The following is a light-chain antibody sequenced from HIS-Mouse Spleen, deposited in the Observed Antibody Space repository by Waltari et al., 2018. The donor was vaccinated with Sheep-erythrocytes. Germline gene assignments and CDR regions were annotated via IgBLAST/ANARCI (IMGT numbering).Light chain of an antibody. Sequence: QSVLTQPPSVSAAPGQKVTISCPGSSSNIGNNYVSWYQQLPGTAPKLHIFEHNNPPSGCPXRSSGPKSGPSATLGITGLQTGDEADYYCGTWDSSLSAGRVFGGGTKLTVL. J-gene: IGLJ3*02. CDR1: SSNIGNNY. V-gene: IGLV1-51*01. CDR2: EHN. CDR3: GTWDSSLSAGRV.